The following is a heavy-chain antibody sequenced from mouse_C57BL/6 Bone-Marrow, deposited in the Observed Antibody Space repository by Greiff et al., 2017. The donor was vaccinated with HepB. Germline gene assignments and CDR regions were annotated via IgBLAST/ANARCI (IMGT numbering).Heavy chain of an antibody. CDR2: ISSGGSYT. CDR1: GFTFSSYG. Sequence: DVKLVESGGDLVKPGGSLKLSCAASGFTFSSYGMSWVRQTPDKRLEWVATISSGGSYTYYPDSVKGRFTISRDNAKNTLYLQMSSLKSEDTAMYYCARHAFWYFDVWGTGTTVTVSS. V-gene: IGHV5-6*02. J-gene: IGHJ1*03. CDR3: ARHAFWYFDV.